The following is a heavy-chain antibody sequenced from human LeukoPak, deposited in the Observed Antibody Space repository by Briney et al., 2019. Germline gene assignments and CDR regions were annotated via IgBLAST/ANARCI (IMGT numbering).Heavy chain of an antibody. CDR3: ASLDLRYDAFDI. CDR1: GGPISSYY. Sequence: SETLSLTCTVSGGPISSYYWSWIRQPPGKGLEWIGYIYYSGSTNYNPSLKSRVTISVDTSKNQFSLKLSSVTAADTAVYYCASLDLRYDAFDIWGQGTMVTVSS. D-gene: IGHD4-17*01. J-gene: IGHJ3*02. V-gene: IGHV4-59*01. CDR2: IYYSGST.